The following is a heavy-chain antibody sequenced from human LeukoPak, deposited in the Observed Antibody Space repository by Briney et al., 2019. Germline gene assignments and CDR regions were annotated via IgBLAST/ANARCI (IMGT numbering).Heavy chain of an antibody. Sequence: QPGGSLRLSCAASGFTFSIHGMSWVRQAPGKGLEWVSGISGSGGGTFYADSVRGRFTISRDNSKNTVYLQMNSLRAEDTAVYYCVKSATTVTSNFDYWGQGTLVTVSS. CDR3: VKSATTVTSNFDY. CDR1: GFTFSIHG. V-gene: IGHV3-23*01. D-gene: IGHD4-17*01. CDR2: ISGSGGGT. J-gene: IGHJ4*02.